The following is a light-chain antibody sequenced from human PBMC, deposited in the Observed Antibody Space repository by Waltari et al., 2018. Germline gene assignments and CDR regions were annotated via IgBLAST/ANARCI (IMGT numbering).Light chain of an antibody. V-gene: IGKV1-39*01. CDR3: QQSYSTPPNT. J-gene: IGKJ2*01. CDR2: AAS. Sequence: DIQMTQSPSSLYASVGDRVTITCRASQSISSYLNRYQQKPGKAPKLLIYAASSLQSGVPSRFSGSGSGTDFTLTISSLQPEDFATYYCQQSYSTPPNTFGQGTKLEIK. CDR1: QSISSY.